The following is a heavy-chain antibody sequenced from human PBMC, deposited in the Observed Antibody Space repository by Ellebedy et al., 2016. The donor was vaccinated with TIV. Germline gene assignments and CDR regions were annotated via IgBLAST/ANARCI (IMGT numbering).Heavy chain of an antibody. J-gene: IGHJ6*02. CDR3: AFSVRGLSGYYYGMDV. V-gene: IGHV1-69*04. D-gene: IGHD3-16*02. Sequence: AASVKVSCKASACTFSSYAISWVRQAPGQGLEWMGRIIPILGIANYEQKFQGRVTITADKSTSTAYMELSSLRSEDTAVYYCAFSVRGLSGYYYGMDVWGQGTTVTVSS. CDR1: ACTFSSYA. CDR2: IIPILGIA.